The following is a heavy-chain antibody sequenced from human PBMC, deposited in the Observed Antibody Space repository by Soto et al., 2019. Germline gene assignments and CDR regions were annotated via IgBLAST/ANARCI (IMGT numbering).Heavy chain of an antibody. V-gene: IGHV3-7*01. D-gene: IGHD6-19*01. CDR2: IKHDGSDK. CDR1: GFLFSAYW. CDR3: VRPLGWRDGFDI. Sequence: GGSLRLSCAGSGFLFSAYWMSWVRQAPGKGLEWVANIKHDGSDKYYVDSVKGRFTISRDNAKNSLYLQMNSLRAEDTAVYYCVRPLGWRDGFDIWGQGTMVTVSS. J-gene: IGHJ3*02.